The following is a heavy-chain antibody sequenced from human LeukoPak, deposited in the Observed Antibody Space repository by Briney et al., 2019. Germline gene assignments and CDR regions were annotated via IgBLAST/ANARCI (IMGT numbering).Heavy chain of an antibody. V-gene: IGHV3-74*01. CDR2: INPDGSST. CDR3: ARPYSGYDLDAFDI. CDR1: GFTFGNYW. D-gene: IGHD5-12*01. Sequence: GGSLRLSCAASGFTFGNYWIHWVRQAPGKGLVWVSRINPDGSSTSYADSVKGRFTISRDNAKNTLYLQMNSLRAEDTAVYYCARPYSGYDLDAFDIWGQGTMVTVSS. J-gene: IGHJ3*02.